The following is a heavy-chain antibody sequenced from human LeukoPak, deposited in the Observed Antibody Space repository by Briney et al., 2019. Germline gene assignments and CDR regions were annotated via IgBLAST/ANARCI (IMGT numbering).Heavy chain of an antibody. V-gene: IGHV4-39*07. CDR2: IYYSGRT. Sequence: SETLSLTCTVSGGSISSSSYYWGWIRQPPGKGLEWIGSIYYSGRTFYNPSLKSRVTISVDTSKNQFSLKLTSVTAADTAVYYCARVARHDYTYYPGGNYFDYWGQGTLVTVSS. CDR1: GGSISSSSYY. CDR3: ARVARHDYTYYPGGNYFDY. D-gene: IGHD4-11*01. J-gene: IGHJ4*02.